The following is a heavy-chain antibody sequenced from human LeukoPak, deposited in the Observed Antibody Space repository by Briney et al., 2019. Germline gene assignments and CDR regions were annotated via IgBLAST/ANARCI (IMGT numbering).Heavy chain of an antibody. Sequence: ASVKDSCKASGYTFTSYAMHWVRQAPGQGLEWMGWISAYNGNTNYAQKLQGRVTMTTDTSTSTAYMELRSLRSDDTAVYYCARGRYCSSTSCFGDYWGQGTLVTVSS. J-gene: IGHJ4*02. D-gene: IGHD2-2*01. V-gene: IGHV1-18*01. CDR2: ISAYNGNT. CDR3: ARGRYCSSTSCFGDY. CDR1: GYTFTSYA.